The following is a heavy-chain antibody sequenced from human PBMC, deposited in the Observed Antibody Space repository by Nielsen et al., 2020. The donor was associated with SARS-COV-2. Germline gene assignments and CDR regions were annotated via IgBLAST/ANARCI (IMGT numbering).Heavy chain of an antibody. J-gene: IGHJ3*02. Sequence: SETLSLTCTVSGGSISSYYWSWIRQPPGKGLEWIGYIYYSGSTNYNPSLKSRVTISVDTSKNQFSLKLSSVTAADTAVYYCARVFGSGSYLAFDIWGQGTMVTVSS. CDR3: ARVFGSGSYLAFDI. CDR1: GGSISSYY. CDR2: IYYSGST. V-gene: IGHV4-59*01. D-gene: IGHD3-10*01.